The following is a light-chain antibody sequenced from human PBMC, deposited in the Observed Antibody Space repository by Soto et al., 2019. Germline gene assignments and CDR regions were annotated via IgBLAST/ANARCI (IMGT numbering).Light chain of an antibody. V-gene: IGLV2-23*01. CDR3: CSYAGSDSFV. CDR2: EDS. Sequence: QSALTQPASVSGSPGQSITISCTGTSSDVGKYNLVSWYQQHPGKAPRLMIYEDSKRPSGVSNRFSGSKSGNTASLTISGLQAEDEADYHCCSYAGSDSFVFGSGTKVTVL. CDR1: SSDVGKYNL. J-gene: IGLJ1*01.